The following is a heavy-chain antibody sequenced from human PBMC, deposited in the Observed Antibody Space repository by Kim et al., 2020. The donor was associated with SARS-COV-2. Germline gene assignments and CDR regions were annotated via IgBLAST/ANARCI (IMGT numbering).Heavy chain of an antibody. J-gene: IGHJ4*02. CDR2: MSGSGSSI. V-gene: IGHV3-48*04. CDR1: GFSLSNSH. CDR3: SKERLEN. D-gene: IGHD4-17*01. Sequence: GGSLRLSCAASGFSLSNSHMNWVRQAPGKGLELVSYMSGSGSSIYYADSVRGRFTISRDAAKNALYLQMNSLRVEDTAVYYCSKERLENWGQGTLVTVSS.